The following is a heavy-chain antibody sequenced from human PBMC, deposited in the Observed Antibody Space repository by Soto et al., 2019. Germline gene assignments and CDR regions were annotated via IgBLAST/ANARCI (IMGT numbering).Heavy chain of an antibody. CDR1: EFPFNNYV. CDR2: ITGDGVTT. V-gene: IGHV3-23*01. CDR3: VKPYGFYYYGMDV. J-gene: IGHJ6*04. D-gene: IGHD3-16*01. Sequence: GGSLRLSCAASEFPFNNYVMHWVRQAPGKGLEWVSAITGDGVTTYYADSVKGRFTISRDNSQNTLYLQMSSLRANDTATYYCVKPYGFYYYGMDVWGEGTTVTVSS.